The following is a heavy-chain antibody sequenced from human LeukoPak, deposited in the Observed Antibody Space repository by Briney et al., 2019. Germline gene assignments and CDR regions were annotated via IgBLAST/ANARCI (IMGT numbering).Heavy chain of an antibody. Sequence: GGSLRLSCAASGFRFSDYLMTWVRQAPGKGPEWVSVISASDGTTFYGDSVKGRFTISRDNFKSTLYLQMNSLRPDDTAVYYWAKQRGGGTSRALDYWGQGTLVTVSS. J-gene: IGHJ4*02. CDR1: GFRFSDYL. CDR3: AKQRGGGTSRALDY. CDR2: ISASDGTT. D-gene: IGHD3-16*01. V-gene: IGHV3-23*01.